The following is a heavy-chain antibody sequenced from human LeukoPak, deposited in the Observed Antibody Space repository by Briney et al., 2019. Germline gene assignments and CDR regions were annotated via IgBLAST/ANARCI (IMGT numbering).Heavy chain of an antibody. V-gene: IGHV3-23*01. D-gene: IGHD3-3*01. Sequence: GGSLRLSCAASGFTFGSYAMSWVRQAPGKGLEWVSAISGSGGSTYYADSVKGRFTISRDNSKNTLYLQMNSLRAEDTAVYYCAKDPEWSPGPGGWFDPWGQGTLVTVSS. CDR1: GFTFGSYA. J-gene: IGHJ5*02. CDR2: ISGSGGST. CDR3: AKDPEWSPGPGGWFDP.